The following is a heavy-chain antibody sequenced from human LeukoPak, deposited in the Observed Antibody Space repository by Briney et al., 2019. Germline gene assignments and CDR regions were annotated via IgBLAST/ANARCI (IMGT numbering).Heavy chain of an antibody. D-gene: IGHD6-25*01. J-gene: IGHJ4*02. CDR3: ARGQQRLTEAEIDY. V-gene: IGHV3-30*04. CDR2: ISYDGSNK. Sequence: PGKSLKLPCAASRFTFSSYAMHWVRQAPGKGLVWVAVISYDGSNKYYADSVKGRFTISRDNSKNTLYLQMNSLRAEDTAVYYCARGQQRLTEAEIDYWGQGTLVTVSS. CDR1: RFTFSSYA.